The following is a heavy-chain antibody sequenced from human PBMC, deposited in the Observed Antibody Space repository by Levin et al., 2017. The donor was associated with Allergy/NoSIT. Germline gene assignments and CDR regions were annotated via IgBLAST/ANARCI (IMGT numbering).Heavy chain of an antibody. D-gene: IGHD5-18*01. J-gene: IGHJ6*02. CDR3: ARYMDTGPYGMDV. Sequence: SVKVSCKASGGTFSSYTISWVRQAPGQGLEWMGRIIPILGIANYAQKFQGRVTITADKSTSTAYMELSSLRSEDTAVYYCARYMDTGPYGMDVWGQGTTVTVSS. CDR2: IIPILGIA. V-gene: IGHV1-69*02. CDR1: GGTFSSYT.